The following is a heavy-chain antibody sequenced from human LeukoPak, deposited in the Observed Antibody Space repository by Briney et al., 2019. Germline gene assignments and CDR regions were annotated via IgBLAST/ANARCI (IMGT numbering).Heavy chain of an antibody. CDR1: GFTFSSYS. CDR3: ARLPVVPAAIIYYYYYYMDV. V-gene: IGHV3-48*01. CDR2: ISSSSSAI. J-gene: IGHJ6*03. D-gene: IGHD2-2*01. Sequence: GGSLRLSCAASGFTFSSYSMNWVRQAPGKGLEWVSYISSSSSAIYYADSVKGRFTISRDNAKNSLYLQMNSLRAEDTAVYYCARLPVVPAAIIYYYYYYMDVWGKGTTVTVSS.